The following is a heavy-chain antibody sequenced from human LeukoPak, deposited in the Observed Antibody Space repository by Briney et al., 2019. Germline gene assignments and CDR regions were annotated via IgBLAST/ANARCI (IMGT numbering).Heavy chain of an antibody. V-gene: IGHV3-64D*06. CDR2: ISSNGGST. Sequence: GGSLRLSCSASGFTFSSYAMHWVRQAPGKGLEYVSAISSNGGSTYYADSVKGRFTISRDNSKNTQYLQMSSLRAEDTAVYYCVKDRRGSSGVGYFDYWGQGTLVTVSS. CDR3: VKDRRGSSGVGYFDY. CDR1: GFTFSSYA. J-gene: IGHJ4*02. D-gene: IGHD6-6*01.